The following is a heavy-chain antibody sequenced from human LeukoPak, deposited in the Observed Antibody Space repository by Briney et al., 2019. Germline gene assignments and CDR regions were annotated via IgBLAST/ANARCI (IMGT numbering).Heavy chain of an antibody. V-gene: IGHV6-1*01. CDR2: TYYRSKWYN. D-gene: IGHD3-22*01. CDR1: GDSVSSNSAA. J-gene: IGHJ4*02. Sequence: SQTLSLTCAISGDSVSSNSAAWNWIRQSPSRGLEWLGRTYYRSKWYNDYAVSVKSRITINPDTSKNQFSLQLNSVTPEDTAVYYCARASDDYYDSSGYYYIFDHWGQGTLVTVSS. CDR3: ARASDDYYDSSGYYYIFDH.